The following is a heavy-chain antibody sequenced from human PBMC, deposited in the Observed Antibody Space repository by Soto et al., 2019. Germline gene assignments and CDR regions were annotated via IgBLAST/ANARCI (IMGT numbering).Heavy chain of an antibody. D-gene: IGHD6-13*01. Sequence: SVKVSCKASGFTFTSSAVQWVRQARGQRLAWIGWIVVGSGNTNYAQKFQERVTITRDMSTSTAYMKLSSLRSEDTAVYYRAADPPSSSSYSLWGQGTRFTVAS. CDR1: GFTFTSSA. J-gene: IGHJ4*02. V-gene: IGHV1-58*01. CDR2: IVVGSGNT. CDR3: AADPPSSSSYSL.